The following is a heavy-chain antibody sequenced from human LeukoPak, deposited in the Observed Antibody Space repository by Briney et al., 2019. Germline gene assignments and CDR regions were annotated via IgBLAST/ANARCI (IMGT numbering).Heavy chain of an antibody. J-gene: IGHJ3*02. Sequence: GWSLRLPCAASGVTFSSYSMIWVRQDPREGLEGVSSISSSSSYIYYAHSVQGRFTISRYNAKNSLYLQMNSLRAEDTAVYYCAKGVLDYKVRGAFDIWGQGTMVTLSS. D-gene: IGHD4-11*01. V-gene: IGHV3-21*01. CDR3: AKGVLDYKVRGAFDI. CDR1: GVTFSSYS. CDR2: ISSSSSYI.